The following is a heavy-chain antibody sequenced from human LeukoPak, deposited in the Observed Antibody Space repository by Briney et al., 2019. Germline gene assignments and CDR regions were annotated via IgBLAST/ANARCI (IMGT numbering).Heavy chain of an antibody. D-gene: IGHD1-1*01. CDR1: GYTFTGYY. J-gene: IGHJ4*02. V-gene: IGHV1-2*02. CDR2: INPNSGGT. CDR3: AAGLQLENLGDFDY. Sequence: ASVKVSCKASGYTFTGYYMHWVRQAPGQGLEWMGWINPNSGGTNYAQKFQGRVTMARDTSISTAYMELSSLRSEDTAVYYCAAGLQLENLGDFDYWGQGTLVTVSS.